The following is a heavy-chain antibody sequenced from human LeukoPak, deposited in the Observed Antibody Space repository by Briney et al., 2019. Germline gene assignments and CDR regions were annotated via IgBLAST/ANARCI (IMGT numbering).Heavy chain of an antibody. CDR2: ISHRGSP. J-gene: IGHJ6*03. CDR3: ARGLEGPTTTVTTDFSYYYMDV. Sequence: SETLSLTCTVSGGSISSHLYFWAWIRQPPGKGLEWIGEISHRGSPNYNPSLESRVTISLDTSKSQFSLRLTSVIAADTAVYYCARGLEGPTTTVTTDFSYYYMDVWGKGTTVIVSS. D-gene: IGHD4-17*01. V-gene: IGHV4-39*07. CDR1: GGSISSHLYF.